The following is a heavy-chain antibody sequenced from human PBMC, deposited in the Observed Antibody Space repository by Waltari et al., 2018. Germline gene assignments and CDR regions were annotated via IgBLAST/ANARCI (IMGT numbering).Heavy chain of an antibody. CDR1: GFTFSNYA. V-gene: IGHV3-23*01. D-gene: IGHD1-1*01. CDR3: ARGINESFEP. J-gene: IGHJ5*02. Sequence: EVQVLESGGGLAQPGGSLRLSCAASGFTFSNYAMRWVRQAPGKGLECVSCIKSGGDSTAYVDSVKGRFTISRDNSKNTLYLQMNSLRVEDTALYYCARGINESFEPWGQGTLVTVSS. CDR2: IKSGGDST.